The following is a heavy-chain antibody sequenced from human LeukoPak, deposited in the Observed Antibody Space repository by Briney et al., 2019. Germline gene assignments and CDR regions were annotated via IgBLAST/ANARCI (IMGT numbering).Heavy chain of an antibody. D-gene: IGHD3-9*01. CDR1: GGSISSSSYY. V-gene: IGHV4-39*01. Sequence: PSETLSLTCTVSGGSISSSSYYWGWIRQPPGKGLEWIGSIYYSGSTYYNPSLKSRVTISVDTSKNQFSLKLSSVTAADTAVYYCARGGRLLRYFDWLLGLQRYFDYWGQGTLVTVSS. CDR3: ARGGRLLRYFDWLLGLQRYFDY. J-gene: IGHJ4*02. CDR2: IYYSGST.